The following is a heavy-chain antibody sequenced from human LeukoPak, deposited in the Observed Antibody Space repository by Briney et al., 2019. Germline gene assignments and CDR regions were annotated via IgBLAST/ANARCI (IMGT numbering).Heavy chain of an antibody. D-gene: IGHD4-23*01. Sequence: QAGGSLRLSCAASGFSVSSNYMTWVRQAPGKGLEWVSIIYSDYSGGSTYYADSVKGRFTISRDNAKNSLYLQMNSLRAEDTAVYYCARESPSYGGNVFDYWGQGTLVTVSS. J-gene: IGHJ4*02. CDR1: GFSVSSNY. CDR3: ARESPSYGGNVFDY. V-gene: IGHV3-53*01. CDR2: IYSDYSGGST.